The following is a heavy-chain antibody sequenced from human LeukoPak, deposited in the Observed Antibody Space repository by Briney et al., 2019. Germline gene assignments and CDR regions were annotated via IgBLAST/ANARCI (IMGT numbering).Heavy chain of an antibody. D-gene: IGHD3-10*01. V-gene: IGHV4-4*07. J-gene: IGHJ6*02. CDR1: GGSISNYY. CDR3: AREGVRRSNPYYYGMDV. CDR2: IYSSGST. Sequence: SETLSLTCTVSGGSISNYYWTWIRQPAGKGLEWIGRIYSSGSTNYNPSLKTRLTMSVDTSKKQFSLKLSSVTAADTAVYYCAREGVRRSNPYYYGMDVWGQGTTVTVSS.